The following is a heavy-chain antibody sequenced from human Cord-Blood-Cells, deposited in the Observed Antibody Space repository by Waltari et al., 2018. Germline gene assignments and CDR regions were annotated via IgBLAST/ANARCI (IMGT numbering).Heavy chain of an antibody. V-gene: IGHV4-34*01. D-gene: IGHD1-26*01. CDR1: GGSFSGYY. CDR3: ARLDRVVGATTDAFDS. CDR2: INHSRST. J-gene: IGHJ3*02. Sequence: QVQLQQWGAGLLKPSETLSLTCAVYGGSFSGYYWSWIRQPPGKGLGWIGEINHSRSTNYNPSLKSGVTISVDTSKNQFSLKLSSVTAADTAVYYCARLDRVVGATTDAFDSWGQGTMVTVSS.